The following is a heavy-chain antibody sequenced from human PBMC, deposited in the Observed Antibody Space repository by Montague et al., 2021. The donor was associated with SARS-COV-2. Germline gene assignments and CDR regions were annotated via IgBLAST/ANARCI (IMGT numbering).Heavy chain of an antibody. D-gene: IGHD3-10*01. CDR3: ARDMYGRGKNYKAIDF. CDR1: GDSITCGDCY. CDR2: IHYSGTT. V-gene: IGHV4-31*03. Sequence: TLSLTCSVSGDSITCGDCYWTWIRQHPGKGLEWIGNIHYSGTTYYTPSLKSRLTISIDTSKNEFSLDLSSVTAADTAVYYCARDMYGRGKNYKAIDFWGPG. J-gene: IGHJ4*01.